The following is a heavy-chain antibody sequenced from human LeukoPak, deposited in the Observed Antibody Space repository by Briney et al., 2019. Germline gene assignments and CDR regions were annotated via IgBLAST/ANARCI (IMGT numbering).Heavy chain of an antibody. CDR1: GGSFSGYY. V-gene: IGHV4-34*01. CDR3: ASLSGAYCSSTSCYSRYYYYYMDV. CDR2: INHSGST. Sequence: PSETLSLTCAVYGGSFSGYYWSWIRQPPGKGLEWIREINHSGSTNYNPSLKSRVTISVDTSKNQFSLKLSSVTAADTAVYYCASLSGAYCSSTSCYSRYYYYYMDVWGKGTTVTVSS. D-gene: IGHD2-2*01. J-gene: IGHJ6*03.